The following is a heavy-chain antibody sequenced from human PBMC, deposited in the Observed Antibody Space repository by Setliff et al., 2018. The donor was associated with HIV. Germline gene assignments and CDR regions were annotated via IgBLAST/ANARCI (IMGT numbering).Heavy chain of an antibody. CDR3: AREHCSGGSCSGFDL. Sequence: PSETLSLTCTVSGGSISTSYWNWIRQPPGKGLEWIAYIYISGTTNYNPSLKSRVTISLDTSRNQFSLKLGSVTAADAAMYYCAREHCSGGSCSGFDLWGQGTMVTVSS. CDR2: IYISGTT. D-gene: IGHD2-15*01. CDR1: GGSISTSY. J-gene: IGHJ3*01. V-gene: IGHV4-4*09.